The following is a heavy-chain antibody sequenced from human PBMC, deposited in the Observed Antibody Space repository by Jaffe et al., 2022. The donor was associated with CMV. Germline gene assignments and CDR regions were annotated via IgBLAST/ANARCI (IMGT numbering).Heavy chain of an antibody. V-gene: IGHV1-69*01. Sequence: QVQLVQSGAEVKKPGSSVKVSCKASGGTFSSYAISWVRQAPGQGLEWMGGIIPIFGTANYAQKFQGRVTITADESTSTAYMELSSLRSEDTAVYYCASALHYCSSTSCYSLFYYYYGMDVWGQGTTVTVSS. CDR2: IIPIFGTA. CDR3: ASALHYCSSTSCYSLFYYYYGMDV. J-gene: IGHJ6*02. D-gene: IGHD2-2*01. CDR1: GGTFSSYA.